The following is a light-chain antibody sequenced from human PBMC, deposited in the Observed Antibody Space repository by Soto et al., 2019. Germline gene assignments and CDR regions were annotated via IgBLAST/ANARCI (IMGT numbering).Light chain of an antibody. J-gene: IGLJ3*02. CDR1: SSDVGVYNY. CDR2: EVS. V-gene: IGLV2-14*01. CDR3: TSYTTSSTWV. Sequence: QSALTQPASVSGSPGQSITISCTGTSSDVGVYNYVSWYQHHPGKAPKVMIYEVSNRPSGVSNRFSGSKSGNTASLTISGLQPEDEADYYCTSYTTSSTWVFGGGTKLTVL.